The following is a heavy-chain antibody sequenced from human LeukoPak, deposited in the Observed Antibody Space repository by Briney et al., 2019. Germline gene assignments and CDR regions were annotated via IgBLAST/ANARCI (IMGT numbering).Heavy chain of an antibody. D-gene: IGHD2-8*01. V-gene: IGHV3-23*01. Sequence: GGSLRLSCAASGFTFSSYSMNWVRQAPGKGLEWVSAISDTGATTYDADSVKGRFTISRDNSRSTLYLQMNSLRAEDTALYYCAKDTSIGRYCTNGVCSPFDYWGQGTLVTVSS. CDR3: AKDTSIGRYCTNGVCSPFDY. CDR1: GFTFSSYS. CDR2: ISDTGATT. J-gene: IGHJ4*02.